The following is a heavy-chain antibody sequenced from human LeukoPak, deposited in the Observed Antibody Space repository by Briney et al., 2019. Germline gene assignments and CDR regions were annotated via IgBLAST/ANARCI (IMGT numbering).Heavy chain of an antibody. CDR2: IYYSGST. D-gene: IGHD5-12*01. J-gene: IGHJ5*02. CDR1: GGSISSSSYY. Sequence: SETLSLTCTVSGGSISSSSYYWGWIRQPPGKGLEWIGSIYYSGSTYYNPSLKRRVTISVDTSKNQFSLKLSSVTAADTAVYYCARQEARYSGYGNWFDPWGQGTLVTVSS. CDR3: ARQEARYSGYGNWFDP. V-gene: IGHV4-39*01.